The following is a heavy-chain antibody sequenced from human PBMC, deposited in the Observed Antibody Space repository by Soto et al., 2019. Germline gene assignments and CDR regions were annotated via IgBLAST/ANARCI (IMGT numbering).Heavy chain of an antibody. D-gene: IGHD2-21*01. CDR3: ATVRGTYRGGECYHPTPNWFDP. J-gene: IGHJ5*02. CDR2: IYHSGST. CDR1: GGSISSGGYS. V-gene: IGHV4-30-2*01. Sequence: SETLSLTCAVSGGSISSGGYSWSWIRQPPGKGLEWIGYIYHSGSTYYNPSLKSRVTISVDRSKNQFSLKLSSVTAADTAVYYCATVRGTYRGGECYHPTPNWFDPCGQGNLVTVSP.